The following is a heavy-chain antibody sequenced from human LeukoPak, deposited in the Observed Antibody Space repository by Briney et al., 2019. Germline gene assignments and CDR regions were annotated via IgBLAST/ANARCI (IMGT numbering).Heavy chain of an antibody. CDR3: ARDGKRALMISPRGARPYYFDY. J-gene: IGHJ4*02. V-gene: IGHV4-39*07. D-gene: IGHD3-10*01. CDR2: IYYSVTT. CDR1: GDSISSSSSY. Sequence: SETLSLTCTVSGDSISSSSSYWGWIRQPPGEGLEWIGSIYYSVTTYYNPSLKSRVTISVDASKNQFSLNLSSVTAADTAVYYCARDGKRALMISPRGARPYYFDYWGQGTLVSVSS.